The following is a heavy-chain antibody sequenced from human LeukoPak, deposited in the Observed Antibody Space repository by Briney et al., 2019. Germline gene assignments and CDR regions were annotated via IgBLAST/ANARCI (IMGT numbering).Heavy chain of an antibody. CDR1: GFTVSSNY. Sequence: GGSLRLSCAASGFTVSSNYMSWVRQAPGKGLEWVSVIYSGGSTYYADSVKGRFTISRDNSKYTLYLQMNSLRAEDTAVYYCAKDLNSTYNYDSSGYEDAFDIWGHGTMVTVSS. CDR3: AKDLNSTYNYDSSGYEDAFDI. V-gene: IGHV3-53*01. D-gene: IGHD3-22*01. CDR2: IYSGGST. J-gene: IGHJ3*02.